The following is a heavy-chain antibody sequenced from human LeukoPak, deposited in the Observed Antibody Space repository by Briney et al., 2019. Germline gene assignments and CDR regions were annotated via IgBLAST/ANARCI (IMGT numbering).Heavy chain of an antibody. V-gene: IGHV4-59*01. CDR1: GDSISSNY. D-gene: IGHD6-19*01. CDR2: IYDSGST. Sequence: SETLSLTCTVSGDSISSNYWSWIRRPPGKGLEWIGYIYDSGSTHYSPSLKSRVTISVDTSKNQSSLKLSSVTAADTAVYYCARDRRSSGWYYFDYWGQGTLVTVSS. J-gene: IGHJ4*02. CDR3: ARDRRSSGWYYFDY.